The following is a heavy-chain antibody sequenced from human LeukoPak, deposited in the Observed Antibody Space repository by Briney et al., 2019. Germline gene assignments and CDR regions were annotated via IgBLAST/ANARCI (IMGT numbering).Heavy chain of an antibody. V-gene: IGHV4-4*07. CDR3: ARVKASSTSWTFDQ. CDR1: GGSTNSYY. Sequence: SETLSLTCSVSGGSTNSYYWSWIRQSGGKGLEWIGCIYSSGSTVYNPSLNSRLTMSIDTSKNQFSLTLKSVTATDTAVYYCARVKASSTSWTFDQWGQGALVTVSS. D-gene: IGHD2-2*01. CDR2: IYSSGST. J-gene: IGHJ4*02.